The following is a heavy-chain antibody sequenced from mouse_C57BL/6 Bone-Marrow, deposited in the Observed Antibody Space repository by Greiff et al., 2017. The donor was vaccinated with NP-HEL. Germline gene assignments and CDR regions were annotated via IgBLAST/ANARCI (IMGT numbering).Heavy chain of an antibody. Sequence: QVQLQQPGAELVKPGASVKLSCKASGYTFTSYWMQWVKQRPGQGLEWIGEIDPSDSYTNYNQKFKGKATLTVDTSSSTAYMQLSSLTSEDSAVYYCANYGNYSFAYWGQGTLVTVSA. CDR2: IDPSDSYT. CDR3: ANYGNYSFAY. V-gene: IGHV1-50*01. CDR1: GYTFTSYW. D-gene: IGHD2-1*01. J-gene: IGHJ3*01.